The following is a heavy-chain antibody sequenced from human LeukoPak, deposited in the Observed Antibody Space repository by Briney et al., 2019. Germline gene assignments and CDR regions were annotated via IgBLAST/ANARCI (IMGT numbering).Heavy chain of an antibody. V-gene: IGHV7-4-1*02. J-gene: IGHJ4*02. CDR1: GYTFTSHV. CDR3: AGGVIEGTFDY. CDR2: INTNTGNP. D-gene: IGHD3-10*01. Sequence: ASVKVSCKASGYTFTSHVINWGRQAPGQGLEWMGWINTNTGNPTYAQGFTGRFVFSLDTSVSTAYLQISSLKAEDTAVYYCAGGVIEGTFDYWGQGTLVTVSS.